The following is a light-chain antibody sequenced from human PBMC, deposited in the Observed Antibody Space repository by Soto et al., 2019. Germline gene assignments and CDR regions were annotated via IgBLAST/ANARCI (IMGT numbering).Light chain of an antibody. CDR1: HDIRKY. Sequence: DIQKTQSPSSLSASVGDRVTITCQASHDIRKYLNWYQQKPGTAPKILIYDASNMETGVPSRFTGNGSGTDFTFTLSSLQQEDCATYYGQQYEIFPITFGQGTRLEIK. V-gene: IGKV1-33*01. J-gene: IGKJ5*01. CDR2: DAS. CDR3: QQYEIFPIT.